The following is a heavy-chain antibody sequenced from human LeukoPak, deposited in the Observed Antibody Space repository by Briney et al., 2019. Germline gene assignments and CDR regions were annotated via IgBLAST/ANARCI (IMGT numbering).Heavy chain of an antibody. CDR1: GFTFSSYS. Sequence: PGGSLRLSCAASGFTFSSYSMNWVRQAPGKGLEWVSSISSSSSYIYYADSVKGRFTISRDNAKNSLYLQMNSLRAEDTAVYYCARAPYNWNDETYENWFDPWGQGTLVTVSS. J-gene: IGHJ5*02. CDR2: ISSSSSYI. CDR3: ARAPYNWNDETYENWFDP. D-gene: IGHD1-20*01. V-gene: IGHV3-21*01.